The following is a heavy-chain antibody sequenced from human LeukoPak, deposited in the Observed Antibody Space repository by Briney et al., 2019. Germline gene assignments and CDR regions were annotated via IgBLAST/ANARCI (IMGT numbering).Heavy chain of an antibody. CDR1: GFIVSSNY. Sequence: GGSLRLSCAASGFIVSSNYMNWVRQAPGKGLEWVSVIYTDGSTYYAGSVKGRFTISRDISRNTVHLQINSLRAGDTAVYYCARDPHGYNSYFDYWGQGTLVTVSS. J-gene: IGHJ4*02. D-gene: IGHD5-24*01. CDR3: ARDPHGYNSYFDY. V-gene: IGHV3-53*01. CDR2: IYTDGST.